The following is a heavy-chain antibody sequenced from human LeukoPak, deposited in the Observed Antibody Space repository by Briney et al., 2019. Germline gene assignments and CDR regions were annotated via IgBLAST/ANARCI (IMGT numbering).Heavy chain of an antibody. CDR2: ISAYNGNT. V-gene: IGHV1-18*01. CDR1: GYTFTSYG. J-gene: IGHJ6*03. D-gene: IGHD3-10*01. Sequence: ASVKVSCKASGYTFTSYGISWVRQAPGQGLEWMGWISAYNGNTNYAQKLQGRVTMTTDTSTSTAYMELRSLRSEDTAVYYCARDLRILLWFGELPQTYYYYMDVWGKGTTVTVSS. CDR3: ARDLRILLWFGELPQTYYYYMDV.